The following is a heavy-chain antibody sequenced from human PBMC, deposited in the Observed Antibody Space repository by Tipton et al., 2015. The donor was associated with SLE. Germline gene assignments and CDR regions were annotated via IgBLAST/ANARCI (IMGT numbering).Heavy chain of an antibody. J-gene: IGHJ3*01. D-gene: IGHD1-26*01. CDR2: IYYSGST. CDR3: ARGPSGKGA. CDR1: GGSISSSSYY. V-gene: IGHV4-39*01. Sequence: TLSLTCTVSGGSISSSSYYWGWIRQPPGKGLEWIGSIYYSGSTYYNPSLKSRVAISVDTSKNQFSLKLSSVTAADTAVYYCARGPSGKGAWGQGTMVTVSS.